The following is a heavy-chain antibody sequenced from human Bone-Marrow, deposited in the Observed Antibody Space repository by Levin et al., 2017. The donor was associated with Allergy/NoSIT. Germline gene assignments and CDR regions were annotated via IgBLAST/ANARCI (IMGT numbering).Heavy chain of an antibody. Sequence: GGSLRLSCAASGFSFSNYVMHWVRQAPGKGLEWVAKVSNDGGSQYYADSVKGRFIISRDSSERTLSLQMNNLRTEDTAVYYCARDRSSFCSGITCYLFNYWGQGTLVTVSS. V-gene: IGHV3-30-3*01. CDR3: ARDRSSFCSGITCYLFNY. CDR2: VSNDGGSQ. D-gene: IGHD3-3*01. CDR1: GFSFSNYV. J-gene: IGHJ4*02.